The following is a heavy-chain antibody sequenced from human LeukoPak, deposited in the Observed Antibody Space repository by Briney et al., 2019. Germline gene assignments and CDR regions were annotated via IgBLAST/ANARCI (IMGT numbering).Heavy chain of an antibody. CDR1: GGSISSSSYY. V-gene: IGHV4-39*01. J-gene: IGHJ6*03. D-gene: IGHD2-21*02. Sequence: SETLSLTCTVSGGSISSSSYYWGWIRQPPGKGLEWIGSIHYSGSTYYNLSLRSRVTISVDTSKNQFSLKLSSVTAADTAVYYCARLNRAYCGGDCSYYYYYYYMDVWGKGTTVTVSS. CDR3: ARLNRAYCGGDCSYYYYYYYMDV. CDR2: IHYSGST.